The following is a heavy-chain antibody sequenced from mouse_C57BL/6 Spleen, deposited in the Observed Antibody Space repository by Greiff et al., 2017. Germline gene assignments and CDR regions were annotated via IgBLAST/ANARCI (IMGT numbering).Heavy chain of an antibody. J-gene: IGHJ4*01. V-gene: IGHV1-64*01. Sequence: VKLQQPGAELVKPGASVKLSCKASGYTFTSYWMHWVKQRPGQGLEWIGMIHPNSGSTNYNEKFKSKATLTVDKSSSTAYMQLSSLTSEDAAVYYCARSSYGNYVDYAMDYWGQGTSVTVSS. CDR1: GYTFTSYW. CDR2: IHPNSGST. CDR3: ARSSYGNYVDYAMDY. D-gene: IGHD2-1*01.